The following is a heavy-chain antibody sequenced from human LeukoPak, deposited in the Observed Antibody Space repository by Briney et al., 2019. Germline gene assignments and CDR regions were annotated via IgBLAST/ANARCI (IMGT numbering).Heavy chain of an antibody. CDR3: AKDPIFSGSYGVFDY. Sequence: PGGSLRLSCAASGFTFSSYSMNWVRQAPGKGLEWVSSISSSSSYIYYADSVKGRFTISRDNAKNSLYLQMNSLRAGDTAVYYCAKDPIFSGSYGVFDYWGLGTLVTVSS. V-gene: IGHV3-21*04. CDR1: GFTFSSYS. J-gene: IGHJ4*02. D-gene: IGHD1-26*01. CDR2: ISSSSSYI.